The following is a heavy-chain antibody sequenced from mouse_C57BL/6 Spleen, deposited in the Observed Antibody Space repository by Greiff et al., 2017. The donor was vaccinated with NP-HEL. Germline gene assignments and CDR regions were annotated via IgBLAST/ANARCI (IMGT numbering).Heavy chain of an antibody. J-gene: IGHJ3*01. CDR3: ARGDYEGGFAY. CDR2: IDPEDGET. CDR1: GFNIKDYY. Sequence: EVKLVESGAELVKPGASVKLSCTASGFNIKDYYMHWVKQRTEQGLEWIGRIDPEDGETKYAPKFLGKATITADTSSNTAYLQLSSLTSEDTAVYYCARGDYEGGFAYWGQGTLVTVSA. V-gene: IGHV14-2*01. D-gene: IGHD2-4*01.